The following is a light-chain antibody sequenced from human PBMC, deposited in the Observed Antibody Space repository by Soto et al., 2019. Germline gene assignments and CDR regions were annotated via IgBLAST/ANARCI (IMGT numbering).Light chain of an antibody. J-gene: IGKJ5*01. V-gene: IGKV3-20*01. CDR2: GAS. CDR3: QQYGSSPRT. CDR1: QSVSSSF. Sequence: EIVLTQSPDTLSLSPGERATLSCRASQSVSSSFLAWYQQKVGQAPRLLIYGASSRATGIPDRFSGSGSGTDFTLSISRLEPEDFAVYYCQQYGSSPRTFGQGTRLEI.